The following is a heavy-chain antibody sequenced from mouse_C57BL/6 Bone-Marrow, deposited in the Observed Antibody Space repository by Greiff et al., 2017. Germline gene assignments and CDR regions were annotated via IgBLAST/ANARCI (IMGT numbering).Heavy chain of an antibody. CDR1: GYTFTSYW. CDR3: AREAWHDYDGSYWYIDV. D-gene: IGHD2-4*01. J-gene: IGHJ1*03. V-gene: IGHV1-69*01. Sequence: QVQLQQPGAELVMPGASVKLSCKASGYTFTSYWMHWVKQRPGQGLEWIGEIDPSDSYTNYNPKFKGKSTLTVDKSSSTAYMQLSSLTSEESAVYYCAREAWHDYDGSYWYIDVWGTGTTVTVSS. CDR2: IDPSDSYT.